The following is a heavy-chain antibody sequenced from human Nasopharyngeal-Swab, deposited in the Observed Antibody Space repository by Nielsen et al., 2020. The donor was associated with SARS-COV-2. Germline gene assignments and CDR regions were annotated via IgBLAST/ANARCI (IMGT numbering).Heavy chain of an antibody. V-gene: IGHV3-23*01. CDR1: AFTFSYYA. CDR2: ITGSGDTT. D-gene: IGHD6-19*01. CDR3: AKIDASGWYWFDY. J-gene: IGHJ4*02. Sequence: GGSLRLSCEASAFTFSYYAMNWVRQAPGKGLEWVSGITGSGDTTYYADSVKGRFTISRDNSKNTLYLEMNSLRAEDTALYYCAKIDASGWYWFDYWGQGTLVTVSS.